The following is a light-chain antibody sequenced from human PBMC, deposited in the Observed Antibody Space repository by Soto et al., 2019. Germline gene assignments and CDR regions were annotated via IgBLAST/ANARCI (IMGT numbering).Light chain of an antibody. CDR3: VPALQTPRT. J-gene: IGKJ1*01. CDR2: LVS. Sequence: DIVMTQSQLSLPVTPGEPASISCRSSQSILHSNGYNYLAWYLQKPGLSQKLLSYLVSNRASGVPDRFTGSGSGTDFTLKISRVEAEDVVVYYCVPALQTPRTFGQGTKVEIK. V-gene: IGKV2-28*01. CDR1: QSILHSNGYNY.